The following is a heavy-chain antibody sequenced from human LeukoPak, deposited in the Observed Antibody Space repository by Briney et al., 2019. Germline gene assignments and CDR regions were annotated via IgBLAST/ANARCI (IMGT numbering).Heavy chain of an antibody. CDR3: ARPTVSYSGYVFRS. J-gene: IGHJ4*02. CDR1: SYSISSGYY. V-gene: IGHV4-38-2*02. Sequence: SETLTLTCTVSSYSISSGYYWGCIRQPPGKGLEWIGSIYHSGSTYYNPSLKSRVTISVDTSKNQFSLKLSSVTAADTAVYYCARPTVSYSGYVFRSWGQGTLVTVSS. CDR2: IYHSGST. D-gene: IGHD5-12*01.